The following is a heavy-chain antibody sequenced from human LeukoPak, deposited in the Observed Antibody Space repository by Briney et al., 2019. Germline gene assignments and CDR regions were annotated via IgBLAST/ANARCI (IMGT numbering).Heavy chain of an antibody. V-gene: IGHV4-61*01. D-gene: IGHD4-17*01. CDR1: GGSVSSGSNY. CDR3: ARERGDPGGYYYYGMDV. CDR2: ISYSGST. J-gene: IGHJ6*02. Sequence: KPSQTLSLTCTVSGGSVSSGSNYWSWIRQPPGQGLEWIGYISYSGSTNYNPSLKSRVTIDTSKNQFSLRLSSVTAADTAVYYCARERGDPGGYYYYGMDVWGQGTTVTVSS.